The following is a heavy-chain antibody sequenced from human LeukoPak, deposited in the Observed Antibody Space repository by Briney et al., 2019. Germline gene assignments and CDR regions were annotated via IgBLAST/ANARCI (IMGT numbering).Heavy chain of an antibody. J-gene: IGHJ4*02. CDR3: AREAPVGYYDSSGYPPPFDY. CDR1: GGSISSYY. Sequence: SETLFLTCTVSGGSISSYYWSWIRQPAGKGLEWIGRIYTSGSTNYNPSLKSRVTMSVDTSKNQFSLKLSSVTAADTAVYYCAREAPVGYYDSSGYPPPFDYWGQGTLVTVSS. D-gene: IGHD3-22*01. CDR2: IYTSGST. V-gene: IGHV4-4*07.